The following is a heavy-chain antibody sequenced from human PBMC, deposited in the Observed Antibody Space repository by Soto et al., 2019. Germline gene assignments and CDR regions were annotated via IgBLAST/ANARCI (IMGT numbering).Heavy chain of an antibody. Sequence: VQLLESGGGLVQPGGSLRLSCAASGFTFSAYAMTWVRQAPGKGLDWVSTITTSGYSSYYADSAKGRFSISRDNSKNTLYLQMNSLRAEDTAVYYCTRGEIVVVPAAKSHYYYYMDVW. J-gene: IGHJ6*03. CDR3: TRGEIVVVPAAKSHYYYYMDV. CDR1: GFTFSAYA. D-gene: IGHD2-2*01. CDR2: ITTSGYSS. V-gene: IGHV3-23*01.